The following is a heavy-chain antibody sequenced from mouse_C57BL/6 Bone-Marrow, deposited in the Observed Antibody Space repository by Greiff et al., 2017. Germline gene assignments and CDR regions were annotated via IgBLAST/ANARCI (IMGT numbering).Heavy chain of an antibody. CDR1: GYTFTSYG. V-gene: IGHV1-81*01. Sequence: QVQLQQSGAELARPGASVKLSCKASGYTFTSYGISWVKQRTGQGLEWIGEIYPRSGNTYYNEKFKGKDTLTADKSSSTAYMELRSLTSEDSAVYFCSLPLTTVVATDYWGQGTTLTVSS. D-gene: IGHD1-1*01. CDR2: IYPRSGNT. CDR3: SLPLTTVVATDY. J-gene: IGHJ2*01.